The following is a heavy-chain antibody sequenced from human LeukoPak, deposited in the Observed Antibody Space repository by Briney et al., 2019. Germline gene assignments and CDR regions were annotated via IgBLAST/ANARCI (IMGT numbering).Heavy chain of an antibody. CDR3: ARKNYYDSSGYEDYYYMDV. CDR2: IIPIFGTA. D-gene: IGHD3-22*01. Sequence: ASVKVSCKASGGTFSSYAISWVRQAPGQGLEWMGGIIPIFGTANYAQKFQGRVTITADKSTSTAYMELSSLRSEDTAVYYCARKNYYDSSGYEDYYYMDVWGKGTTVTVSS. CDR1: GGTFSSYA. V-gene: IGHV1-69*06. J-gene: IGHJ6*03.